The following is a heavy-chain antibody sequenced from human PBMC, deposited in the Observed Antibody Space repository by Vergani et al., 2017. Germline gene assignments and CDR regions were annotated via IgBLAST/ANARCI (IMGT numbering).Heavy chain of an antibody. D-gene: IGHD2-2*01. J-gene: IGHJ4*02. CDR1: GESIRSGSHY. V-gene: IGHV4-61*02. CDR3: ASSWSSCTSCSCPAI. CDR2: IHTGGST. Sequence: QVKLQESGPGLLKPSQTLSLTCTVSGESIRSGSHYWSWIRQPAGKGPEWIGHIHTGGSTDLNPSFKSQVSITVDPSKSQFSLKLNSVTVADTAVYDCASSWSSCTSCSCPAIWGQGTLVTVSS.